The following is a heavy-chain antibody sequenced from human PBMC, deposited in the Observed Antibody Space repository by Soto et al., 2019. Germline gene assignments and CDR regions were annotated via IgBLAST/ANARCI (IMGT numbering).Heavy chain of an antibody. V-gene: IGHV4-59*01. D-gene: IGHD6-13*01. CDR2: ISYTGST. CDR3: AREGYSSSWYLAGAFDL. CDR1: GGSISVYY. Sequence: PXETLSLTCTVSGGSISVYYWTWIRQPPGKELDWIGYISYTGSTNYNPSLKSRVTISVDTSKNQFSLKLSSVTAADTAVYYCAREGYSSSWYLAGAFDLWGQGTMVTVS. J-gene: IGHJ3*01.